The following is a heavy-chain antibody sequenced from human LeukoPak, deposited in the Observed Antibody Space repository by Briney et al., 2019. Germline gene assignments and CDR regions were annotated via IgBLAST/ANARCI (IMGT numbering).Heavy chain of an antibody. CDR2: IHTSGST. CDR3: ARDPRATVTTSYYMDV. J-gene: IGHJ6*03. CDR1: GGSISSYY. V-gene: IGHV4-4*07. Sequence: KPSETLSLTCTVSGGSISSYYWSWIRQPAGKGLEWIGRIHTSGSTNYNPSLKSRVTMSVDTSKNQFSLKLSSVTAADTAVYYCARDPRATVTTSYYMDVWGKGTTVTVSS. D-gene: IGHD4-11*01.